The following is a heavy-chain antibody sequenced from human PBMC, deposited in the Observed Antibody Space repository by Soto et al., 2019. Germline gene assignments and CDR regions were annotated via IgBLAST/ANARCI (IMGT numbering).Heavy chain of an antibody. Sequence: GGSLRLSCAASGFTVSSNYMSWVRQAPGKGLEWVSVIYSGGSTYYADSVKGRFAISRDNSKNTLYLQMNSLRAEDTAVYYCARAARGGYYYGMDVWGQGTTVTVYS. J-gene: IGHJ6*02. D-gene: IGHD3-16*01. CDR2: IYSGGST. V-gene: IGHV3-53*01. CDR3: ARAARGGYYYGMDV. CDR1: GFTVSSNY.